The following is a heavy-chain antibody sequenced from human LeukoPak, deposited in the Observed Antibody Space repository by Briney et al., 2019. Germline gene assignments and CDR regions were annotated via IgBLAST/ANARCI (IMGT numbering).Heavy chain of an antibody. V-gene: IGHV3-48*03. CDR2: ISSSGSTI. J-gene: IGHJ4*02. CDR3: ARDLLRELRDY. CDR1: GFTFSSYE. Sequence: PGGSLRLSCAASGFTFSSYEMNWVRQAPGKGLEWVSYISSSGSTIYYADSVKGRFTISRDNAKNSLYLQMNSLRAEDTAVYYCARDLLRELRDYWGQGTLVTVSS. D-gene: IGHD1-26*01.